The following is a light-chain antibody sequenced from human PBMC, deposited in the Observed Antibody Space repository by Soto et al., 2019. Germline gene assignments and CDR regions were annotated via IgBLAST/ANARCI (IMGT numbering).Light chain of an antibody. J-gene: IGKJ2*01. CDR3: QQFNNCPYT. Sequence: IVLTQSPATLSVSPGERATLSCRAIQSVNQKLGWYQQKPGQAPRLIIYVASYRATGIPARFSGSWSGTEYTLTSSNLQAEDFAVYYCQQFNNCPYTFGQGNRLEIK. CDR2: VAS. CDR1: QSVNQK. V-gene: IGKV3-15*01.